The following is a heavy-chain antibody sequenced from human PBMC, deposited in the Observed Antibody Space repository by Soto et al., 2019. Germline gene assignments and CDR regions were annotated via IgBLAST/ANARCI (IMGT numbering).Heavy chain of an antibody. CDR2: IYYSGST. Sequence: SETLSLTCTVSGGSISSYYWSWIRQPPGKGLEWIGYIYYSGSTNYNPSLKSRVTISVDTSKNQFSLKLSSVTAADTAVYYCARYSYGGYYFDHWGQGTRVTVSS. J-gene: IGHJ4*02. V-gene: IGHV4-59*01. CDR1: GGSISSYY. D-gene: IGHD5-18*01. CDR3: ARYSYGGYYFDH.